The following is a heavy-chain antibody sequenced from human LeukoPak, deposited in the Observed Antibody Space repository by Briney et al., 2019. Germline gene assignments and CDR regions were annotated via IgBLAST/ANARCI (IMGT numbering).Heavy chain of an antibody. CDR3: ARGSSIHVLLYHYYYMDV. J-gene: IGHJ6*03. CDR1: GYTFTGYY. Sequence: ASVKVSCKASGYTFTGYYMHWVRQAPAQGLEWMGWINPSNGRTNYAQNFQDRVAMTRDTSISTAYMELSSLRSDDTAVYYCARGSSIHVLLYHYYYMDVWGKGTTVAVSS. V-gene: IGHV1-2*02. D-gene: IGHD2-2*01. CDR2: INPSNGRT.